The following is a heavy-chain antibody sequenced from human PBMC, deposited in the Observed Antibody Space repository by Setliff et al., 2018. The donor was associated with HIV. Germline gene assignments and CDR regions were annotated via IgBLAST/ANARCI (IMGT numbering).Heavy chain of an antibody. J-gene: IGHJ4*02. CDR3: VRYSYGYGDY. D-gene: IGHD5-18*01. CDR2: INPNSGGT. Sequence: ASVKVSCKASGYTFTGYYMHWVRQAPGQGLEWMGWINPNSGGTNYTQKFQGRVSMTADTSTSTAYMEVRSLRSDDTAVYYCVRYSYGYGDYWGQGTLVTVSS. CDR1: GYTFTGYY. V-gene: IGHV1-2*02.